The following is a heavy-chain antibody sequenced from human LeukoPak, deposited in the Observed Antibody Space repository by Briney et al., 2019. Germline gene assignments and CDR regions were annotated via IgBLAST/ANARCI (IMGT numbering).Heavy chain of an antibody. CDR1: TVSFSSFY. CDR2: IYTSGST. CDR3: AREIKEDYFDY. J-gene: IGHJ4*02. Sequence: SETLSLTCTVSTVSFSSFYWSWIRQPAGKGLEWIGRIYTSGSTNYKPSLRSRVTMSVDMSKSQFSLKLSSVTAADTAVYYCAREIKEDYFDYWGRGTLVTVSS. V-gene: IGHV4-4*07.